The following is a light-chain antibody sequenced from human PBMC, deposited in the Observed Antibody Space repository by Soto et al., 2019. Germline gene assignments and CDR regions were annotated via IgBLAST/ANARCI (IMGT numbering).Light chain of an antibody. V-gene: IGKV3-15*01. J-gene: IGKJ2*01. CDR3: QQYNYWRT. Sequence: EIVMTQSPATLSVSPGERATLSCRASQSVSSNLAWYQQKPGQAPRLLMYGASTRATGIPARFSGSGSGTEFTLTISSLQSEDFAVYYCQQYNYWRTFGQGTKLEI. CDR2: GAS. CDR1: QSVSSN.